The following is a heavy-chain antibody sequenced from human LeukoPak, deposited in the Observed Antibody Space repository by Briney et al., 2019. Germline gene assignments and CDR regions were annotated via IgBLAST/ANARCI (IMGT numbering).Heavy chain of an antibody. Sequence: SETLSLTCAVSGYSIGSGYYWGWIRQPPGKGLEWIGSIYHSGSTYYNPSLKSRVTISVDTSKNQFSLKLSSVTAADTAVYYCARDYGSGSYYRIYYYYGMDVWGKGTTVTVSS. CDR2: IYHSGST. J-gene: IGHJ6*04. D-gene: IGHD3-10*01. V-gene: IGHV4-38-2*02. CDR3: ARDYGSGSYYRIYYYYGMDV. CDR1: GYSIGSGYY.